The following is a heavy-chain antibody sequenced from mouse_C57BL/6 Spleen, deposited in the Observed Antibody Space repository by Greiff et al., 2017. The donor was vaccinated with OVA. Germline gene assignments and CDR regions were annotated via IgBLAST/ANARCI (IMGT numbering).Heavy chain of an antibody. Sequence: VQLQQSGAELVRPGASVKLSCTASGFNIKDYYMHWVKQRPEQGLEWIGRIDPEDGDTEYAPKFQGKATMTADTSSNTAYLQLSSLTSEDTAVYYCTRQGGRRNYAMDYWGQGTPVTVSS. CDR2: IDPEDGDT. D-gene: IGHD1-1*01. CDR3: TRQGGRRNYAMDY. V-gene: IGHV14-1*01. J-gene: IGHJ4*01. CDR1: GFNIKDYY.